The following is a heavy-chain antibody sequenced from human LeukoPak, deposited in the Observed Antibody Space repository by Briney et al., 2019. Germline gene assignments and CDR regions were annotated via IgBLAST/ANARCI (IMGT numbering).Heavy chain of an antibody. CDR3: ARESQEKYYFDY. CDR2: IYYSGST. D-gene: IGHD5-24*01. CDR1: GGSISSYY. V-gene: IGHV4-59*12. Sequence: PSETLSLTCTVSGGSISSYYWSWIRQPPGKGLESIGYIYYSGSTNYNPSLKSRVTISVDTSKIQFSLKLSSVTAADTAVYYCARESQEKYYFDYWGQGTLVTVSS. J-gene: IGHJ4*02.